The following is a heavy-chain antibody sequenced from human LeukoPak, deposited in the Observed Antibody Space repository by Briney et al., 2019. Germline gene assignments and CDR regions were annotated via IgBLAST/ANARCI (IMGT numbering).Heavy chain of an antibody. CDR1: GFXFSNYW. J-gene: IGHJ4*02. D-gene: IGHD4-17*01. V-gene: IGHV3-7*05. Sequence: GGSLRLSCAASGFXFSNYWITWVRQAPGKGLEWVANIKQDGSEKYYVDSVKGRFTISRDNARNSLFLQMNSLRADDTAVYYCAREKVTTTRSFFDYWGQGTLVTVSS. CDR2: IKQDGSEK. CDR3: AREKVTTTRSFFDY.